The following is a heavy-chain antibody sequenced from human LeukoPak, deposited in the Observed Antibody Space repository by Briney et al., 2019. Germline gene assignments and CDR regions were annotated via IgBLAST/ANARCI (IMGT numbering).Heavy chain of an antibody. Sequence: GGSLRLSCAASGFTFNSYGMSWVRQAPGQGLEWVSAISRSAGSTYYTDSVKGRFTISRDNSKDTLYLQMGSLRAEGMAVYYCARDGWATLVTHPAFWGQGTLVTVSS. CDR1: GFTFNSYG. D-gene: IGHD4-23*01. CDR2: ISRSAGST. J-gene: IGHJ4*02. V-gene: IGHV3-23*01. CDR3: ARDGWATLVTHPAF.